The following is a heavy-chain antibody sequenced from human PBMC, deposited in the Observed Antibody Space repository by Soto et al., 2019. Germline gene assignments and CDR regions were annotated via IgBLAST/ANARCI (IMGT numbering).Heavy chain of an antibody. V-gene: IGHV1-69*02. Sequence: SVKVSCKASGGTFSSYTSSWVRQAPGQGLEWMGRIIPILGIANYAQKFQGRVTITADKSTSTAYMELSSLRSEDTAVYYCARGYSSSWFDYWGQGTLVTVSS. CDR2: IIPILGIA. CDR3: ARGYSSSWFDY. J-gene: IGHJ4*02. CDR1: GGTFSSYT. D-gene: IGHD6-13*01.